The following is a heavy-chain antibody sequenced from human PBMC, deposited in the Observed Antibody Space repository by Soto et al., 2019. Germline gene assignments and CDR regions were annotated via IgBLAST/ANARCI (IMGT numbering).Heavy chain of an antibody. V-gene: IGHV3-30*04. CDR2: ISYDGSNK. CDR3: ARVEAFGGDLVPGYYFDY. Sequence: GGSLILSCAASGFTFSSYAMHWVRQAPGKGLEWVAVISYDGSNKYYADSVKGRFTISRDNSKNTLYLQMNSLRAEDTAVYYCARVEAFGGDLVPGYYFDYWGQGTLVTVSS. CDR1: GFTFSSYA. J-gene: IGHJ4*02. D-gene: IGHD2-21*01.